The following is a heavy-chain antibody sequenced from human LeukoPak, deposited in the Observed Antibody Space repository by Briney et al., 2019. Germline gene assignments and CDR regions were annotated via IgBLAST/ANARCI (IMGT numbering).Heavy chain of an antibody. Sequence: PSETLSLTCIVSGYSINNIYYWGWIRQPPEKGLEWLGSIHHSGTTYYNPSLKSRVTMSMDTSRNQFSLKLTSVTAADTAAYYCAGPSTRGYAYGRSDFDSWGQGTLVTVSS. J-gene: IGHJ4*02. CDR2: IHHSGTT. V-gene: IGHV4-38-2*02. CDR3: AGPSTRGYAYGRSDFDS. D-gene: IGHD5-18*01. CDR1: GYSINNIYY.